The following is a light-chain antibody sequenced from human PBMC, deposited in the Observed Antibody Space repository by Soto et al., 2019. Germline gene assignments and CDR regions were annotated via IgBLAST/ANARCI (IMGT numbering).Light chain of an antibody. CDR1: QSVSIS. CDR3: QQRSNWPPEIT. Sequence: EIGLSQSPATLSLSPGERATLSCRASQSVSISLAWYQQKAGQAPRLLIYDASNRATGVPARFSGSGSGTDFTLTVSSLEPEDFALYYCQQRSNWPPEITFGQGTRLEIK. CDR2: DAS. J-gene: IGKJ5*01. V-gene: IGKV3-11*01.